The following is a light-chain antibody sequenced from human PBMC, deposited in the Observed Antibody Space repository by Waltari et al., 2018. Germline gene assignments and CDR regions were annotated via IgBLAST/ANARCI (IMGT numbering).Light chain of an antibody. CDR1: QLGDKY. CDR3: QAWDNSTVV. J-gene: IGLJ2*01. V-gene: IGLV3-1*01. Sequence: SYELTQPPSVSVSPGQTASIACSGDQLGDKYACWYQQKPGQSPVMVIYQDNKRPSGNPVRFSGSNSGNTATLAISGTQAMDEADYYCQAWDNSTVVFGGGTKVTVL. CDR2: QDN.